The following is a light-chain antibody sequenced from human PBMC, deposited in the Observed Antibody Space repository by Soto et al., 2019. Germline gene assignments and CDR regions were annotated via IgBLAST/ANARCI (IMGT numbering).Light chain of an antibody. CDR1: ESISTK. J-gene: IGKJ5*01. CDR2: GAS. CDR3: QQYNTWSSIT. V-gene: IGKV3-15*01. Sequence: EIVMTQSPATLSVSPGERVTLSCRASESISTKLVWYQQKPGQAPSLLMYGASTRATGIPARFSGSGSGTEFTLTISSLQSEDFAVYYCQQYNTWSSITFGQGTRLEIK.